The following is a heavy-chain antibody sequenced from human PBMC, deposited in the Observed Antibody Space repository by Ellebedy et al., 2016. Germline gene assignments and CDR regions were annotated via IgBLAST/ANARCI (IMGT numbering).Heavy chain of an antibody. CDR3: ARAASYPILSGYYHDAFDF. D-gene: IGHD3-9*01. V-gene: IGHV4-34*01. CDR2: IDHSGSP. Sequence: ESLKISXAASGFTFSTAGMTWVRQAPGKGLEWIGEIDHSGSPTYNPSLKRRVTISVDTSKNQLSLKLTSATAADTAVYFCARAASYPILSGYYHDAFDFWGQGTMVTVSS. CDR1: GFTFSTAG. J-gene: IGHJ3*01.